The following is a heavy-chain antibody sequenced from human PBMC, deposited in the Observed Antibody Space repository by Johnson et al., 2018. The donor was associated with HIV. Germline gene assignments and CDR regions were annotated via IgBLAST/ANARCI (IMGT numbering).Heavy chain of an antibody. V-gene: IGHV3-7*05. D-gene: IGHD1-26*01. Sequence: VQLVESGGGLVQPGGSLRLSCAASGFTLSNHWMSWVRQAPGKGLEYVANVNQDGSEKFYVDSVKGRFTISRDNAKNSLYLQMNSLRDEDTAVYYCVTADRGSAWGQGTTVTVSS. J-gene: IGHJ3*01. CDR1: GFTLSNHW. CDR3: VTADRGSA. CDR2: VNQDGSEK.